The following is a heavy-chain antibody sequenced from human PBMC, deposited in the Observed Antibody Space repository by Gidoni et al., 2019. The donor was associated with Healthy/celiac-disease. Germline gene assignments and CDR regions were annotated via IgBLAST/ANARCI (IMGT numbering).Heavy chain of an antibody. V-gene: IGHV4-34*01. Sequence: QVQLQQWGAGLLKPSETLSLTCAVNGGSFSGYYWSWIRQPPGKGLEWIGEINHSGSTNYNPSLKSRVTISVDTSKNQISLKLSSVTAADTAVYYCARGGYSYGPGINWFDPWGQGTLVTVSS. CDR1: GGSFSGYY. CDR3: ARGGYSYGPGINWFDP. D-gene: IGHD5-18*01. CDR2: INHSGST. J-gene: IGHJ5*02.